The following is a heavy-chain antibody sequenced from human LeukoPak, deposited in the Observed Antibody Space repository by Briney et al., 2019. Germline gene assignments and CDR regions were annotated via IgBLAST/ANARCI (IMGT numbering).Heavy chain of an antibody. CDR3: ASTNCSSAGCYGANWFDP. Sequence: SQTLSLTCTVSGGSISSGDYYWRWIRQPPGKGLEWIGYIYYSGNTFHYNPSLKSRVNISVDTSKNQFSLRLSSVTAVDTAVYYCASTNCSSAGCYGANWFDPWGQGTLVTVSP. CDR2: IYYSGNT. J-gene: IGHJ5*02. D-gene: IGHD2-2*01. CDR1: GGSISSGDYY. V-gene: IGHV4-30-4*08.